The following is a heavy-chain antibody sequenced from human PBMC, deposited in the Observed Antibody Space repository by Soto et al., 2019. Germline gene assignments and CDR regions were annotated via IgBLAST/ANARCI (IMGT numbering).Heavy chain of an antibody. CDR1: GFTFSSYS. CDR3: ARKAPSLIVLMGRGAFDI. V-gene: IGHV3-48*01. Sequence: GSLRLSCAASGFTFSSYSMNWVRQAPGQGLEWVSYISSSSSTIYYADSVKGRFTISRDNAKNSLYLQMNSLRAEDTAVYYCARKAPSLIVLMGRGAFDIWGQGTMVTVSS. D-gene: IGHD2-8*01. J-gene: IGHJ3*02. CDR2: ISSSSSTI.